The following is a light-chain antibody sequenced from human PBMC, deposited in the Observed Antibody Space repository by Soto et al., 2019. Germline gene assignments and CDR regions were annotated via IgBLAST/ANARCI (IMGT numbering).Light chain of an antibody. CDR1: QTISSW. V-gene: IGKV1-5*03. J-gene: IGKJ1*01. CDR2: KAY. CDR3: QQYNSYWT. Sequence: DIQMTQSPSTLSGSVGDRVTITCRASQTISSWLAWYQQKPGKAPKLLIYKAYTLKGGVPSRFRGRGSGTEFTLTISLLQPDDFTTYYCQQYNSYWTFGPGTKVDIK.